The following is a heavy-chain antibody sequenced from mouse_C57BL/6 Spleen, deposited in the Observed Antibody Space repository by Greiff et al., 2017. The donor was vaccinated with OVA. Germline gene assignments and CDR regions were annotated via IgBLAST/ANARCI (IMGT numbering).Heavy chain of an antibody. J-gene: IGHJ3*01. CDR2: ISSGRSTI. CDR3: ARQYGSSPAWFAY. V-gene: IGHV5-17*01. CDR1: GFTFSDYG. D-gene: IGHD1-1*01. Sequence: DVQLVESGGGLVKPGGSLKLSCAASGFTFSDYGMHWVRPATEKGLEWVAYISSGRSTIYYADTVKGRFTISRDNAKNTLFLQMTSLRSEDTAMYYCARQYGSSPAWFAYWGQGTLVTVSA.